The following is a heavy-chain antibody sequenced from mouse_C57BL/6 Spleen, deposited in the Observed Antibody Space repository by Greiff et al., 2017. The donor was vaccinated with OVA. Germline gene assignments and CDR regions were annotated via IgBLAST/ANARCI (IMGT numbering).Heavy chain of an antibody. V-gene: IGHV5-17*01. Sequence: EVHLVESGGGLVKPGGSLKLSCAASGFTFSDYGMHWVRQAPEKGLEWVAYISSGSSTIYYADTVKGRFTISRDNAKNTLFLQMTGLGSEDTAMSYWASAGDKARDYWGQGTSVTVSS. J-gene: IGHJ4*01. CDR1: GFTFSDYG. CDR3: ASAGDKARDY. D-gene: IGHD3-1*01. CDR2: ISSGSSTI.